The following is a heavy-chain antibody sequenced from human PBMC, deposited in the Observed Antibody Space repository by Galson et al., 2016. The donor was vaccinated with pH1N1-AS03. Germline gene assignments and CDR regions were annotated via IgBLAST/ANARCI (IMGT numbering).Heavy chain of an antibody. J-gene: IGHJ4*02. V-gene: IGHV4-4*01. Sequence: PSLTCAVSGGSMTSPDWWTWVRQPPGKGLEWIGEVHYSGTTSYNPSLNSRVTMSIDKSNNQFSLNLGSVTAADTAVYFCASAGYHTPGYHYWGQGALVTVSS. CDR1: GGSMTSPDW. D-gene: IGHD3-16*02. CDR2: VHYSGTT. CDR3: ASAGYHTPGYHY.